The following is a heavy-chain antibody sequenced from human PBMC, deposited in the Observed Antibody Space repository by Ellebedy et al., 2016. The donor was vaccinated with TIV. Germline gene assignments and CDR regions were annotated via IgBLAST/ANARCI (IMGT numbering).Heavy chain of an antibody. Sequence: SETLSLXXNVSGYSITSNDYWGWIRPPPGKGLEWIGAIYHSGNTYYNPSLKSRVAIGVDTSKNQFSLTLSSVTAADTAVYYCARAQYCTSADCSYGLDVWGQGTTVTVSS. CDR1: GYSITSNDY. CDR2: IYHSGNT. V-gene: IGHV4-38-2*02. D-gene: IGHD2-2*01. CDR3: ARAQYCTSADCSYGLDV. J-gene: IGHJ6*02.